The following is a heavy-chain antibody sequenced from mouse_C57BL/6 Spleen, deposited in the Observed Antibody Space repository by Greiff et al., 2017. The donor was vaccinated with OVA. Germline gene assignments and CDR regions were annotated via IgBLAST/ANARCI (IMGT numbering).Heavy chain of an antibody. J-gene: IGHJ1*03. CDR1: GYTFTDYE. Sequence: QVHVKQSGAELVRPGASVTLSCKASGYTFTDYEMHWVKQTPVHGLEWIGAIDPETGGTAYNQKFKGKAILTADKSSSTAYMELRSLTSEDSAVYYCTRRMVRDWYFDVWGTGTTVTVSS. V-gene: IGHV1-15*01. CDR3: TRRMVRDWYFDV. CDR2: IDPETGGT. D-gene: IGHD2-1*01.